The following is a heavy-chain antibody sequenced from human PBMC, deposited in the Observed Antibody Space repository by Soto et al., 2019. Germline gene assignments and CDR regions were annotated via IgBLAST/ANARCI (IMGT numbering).Heavy chain of an antibody. J-gene: IGHJ5*02. CDR1: DDSISSSSYY. Sequence: SETLSLTCSVSDDSISSSSYYWGWVRQPPGKGLEWIGSIYYSGKTYYNPSLKSRLTISVDTSKNQFSLKLNSVTAADTAVYYCARGHIVVVPTVGWFDPWGQGTLVTVSS. V-gene: IGHV4-39*07. D-gene: IGHD2-2*01. CDR2: IYYSGKT. CDR3: ARGHIVVVPTVGWFDP.